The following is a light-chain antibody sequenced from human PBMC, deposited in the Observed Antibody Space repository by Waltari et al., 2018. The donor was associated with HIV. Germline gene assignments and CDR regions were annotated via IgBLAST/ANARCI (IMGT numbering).Light chain of an antibody. Sequence: LMTQSPRSLPVSFGEPASISCVSNATLRHENGFKYLVWYLLRPGPAPPLLVQLATSRAFGVPTRFGGSASDTNFTLSISRVETADVGLYYCMQTLRTPWTFGQGTRV. J-gene: IGKJ1*01. CDR1: ATLRHENGFKY. V-gene: IGKV2-28*01. CDR3: MQTLRTPWT. CDR2: LAT.